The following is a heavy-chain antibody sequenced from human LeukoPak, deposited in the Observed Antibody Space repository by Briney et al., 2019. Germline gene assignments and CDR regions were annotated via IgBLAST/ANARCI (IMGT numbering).Heavy chain of an antibody. J-gene: IGHJ3*02. Sequence: PGGSLRLSCAASGFTFRSYSMNWVRQAPGKGLEWVSSISSSSSYIYYADSVKGRFTISRDNAKNSLYLQMNSLRAEDTAVYYCARTLGYCSSTSCYKGSAFDIWGQGTMVTVSS. CDR1: GFTFRSYS. CDR2: ISSSSSYI. V-gene: IGHV3-21*01. D-gene: IGHD2-2*02. CDR3: ARTLGYCSSTSCYKGSAFDI.